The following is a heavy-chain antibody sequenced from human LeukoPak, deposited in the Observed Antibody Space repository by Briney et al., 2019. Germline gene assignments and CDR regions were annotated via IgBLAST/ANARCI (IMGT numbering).Heavy chain of an antibody. CDR2: ISYDGSNK. J-gene: IGHJ4*02. Sequence: GGSLRLSCAASGFTFSSYAMHWVRQAPGEGLVCWAVISYDGSNKYSADYVKGRFTISRDNSKNTLYLQMNSVRAEDTAVYYCAREGARAVVVPAAVFDYWGQGTLVTVSS. D-gene: IGHD2-2*01. CDR3: AREGARAVVVPAAVFDY. V-gene: IGHV3-30*04. CDR1: GFTFSSYA.